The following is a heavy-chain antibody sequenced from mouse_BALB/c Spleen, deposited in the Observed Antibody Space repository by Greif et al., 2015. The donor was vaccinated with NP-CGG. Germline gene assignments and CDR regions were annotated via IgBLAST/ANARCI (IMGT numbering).Heavy chain of an antibody. CDR3: ARQDYGSRYSDV. Sequence: EVMLVESGGGLVKPGGSLKLSCAASGFTFSSYAMSWVRQTPEKRLEWVATISSGGSYTYYPDSVKGRFTISRDNAKNTLYLQMSSLRSEDTAMYYCARQDYGSRYSDVWGAGTTVTVSS. J-gene: IGHJ1*01. CDR2: ISSGGSYT. D-gene: IGHD1-1*01. CDR1: GFTFSSYA. V-gene: IGHV5-9-1*01.